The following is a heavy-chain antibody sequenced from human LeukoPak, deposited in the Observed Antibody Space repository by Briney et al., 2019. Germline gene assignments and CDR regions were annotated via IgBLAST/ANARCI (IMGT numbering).Heavy chain of an antibody. D-gene: IGHD2-2*01. CDR3: ARLGSGGFRDIVVVPAAVSVGDAFDI. Sequence: ASVKVSCKASGYTFTGYYMHWVRQAPGQGLEWMGWINPNSGGTNYAQKFQGWVTMTRDTSISTAYMELSRLRSDDTAMYYCARLGSGGFRDIVVVPAAVSVGDAFDIWGQGTMVTVSS. CDR1: GYTFTGYY. V-gene: IGHV1-2*04. J-gene: IGHJ3*02. CDR2: INPNSGGT.